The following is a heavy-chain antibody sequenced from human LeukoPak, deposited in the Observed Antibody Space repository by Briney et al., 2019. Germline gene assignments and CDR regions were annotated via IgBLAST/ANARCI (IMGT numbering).Heavy chain of an antibody. Sequence: GGSLRLSCAGSGLTFSSYWMHWVRQAPGKGLVWVSRIKGDGSSTSYADSVKGRFTISRDNTKNTLYLQMNSLRAEDTAVYYCAGWGDSGYDHSWGQGTLVTVPS. V-gene: IGHV3-74*01. J-gene: IGHJ4*02. D-gene: IGHD5-12*01. CDR2: IKGDGSST. CDR3: AGWGDSGYDHS. CDR1: GLTFSSYW.